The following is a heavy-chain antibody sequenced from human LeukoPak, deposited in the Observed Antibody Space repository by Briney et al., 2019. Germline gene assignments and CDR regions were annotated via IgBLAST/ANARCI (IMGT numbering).Heavy chain of an antibody. CDR3: ARNQVAYYDYVWGSYRSRLFDY. Sequence: GGSLRLSCAASGFTFSSYWMSWVRQAPGKGLEWEANIKQDGSEKYYVDSVKGRFTISRDNAKNSLYLQMNSLRAEDTAVYYCARNQVAYYDYVWGSYRSRLFDYWGQGTLVTVSS. CDR2: IKQDGSEK. D-gene: IGHD3-16*02. V-gene: IGHV3-7*01. CDR1: GFTFSSYW. J-gene: IGHJ4*02.